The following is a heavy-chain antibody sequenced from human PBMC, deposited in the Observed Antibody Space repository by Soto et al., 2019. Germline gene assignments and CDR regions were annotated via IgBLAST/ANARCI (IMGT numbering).Heavy chain of an antibody. V-gene: IGHV1-8*01. D-gene: IGHD3-3*01. Sequence: GASVKVSCKASGYTFNTYEINWVRRAAGQGLEWMGRMNPDNGNTGYAQKFQDRVTMTRNTSISTAYMELSSLRSDDTAVYYCARGPRESGEWLLFDYWGQGALVTVSS. J-gene: IGHJ4*02. CDR2: MNPDNGNT. CDR3: ARGPRESGEWLLFDY. CDR1: GYTFNTYE.